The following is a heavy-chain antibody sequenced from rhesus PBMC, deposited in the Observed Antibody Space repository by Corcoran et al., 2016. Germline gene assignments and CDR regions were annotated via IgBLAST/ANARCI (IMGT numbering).Heavy chain of an antibody. D-gene: IGHD1-14*01. V-gene: IGHV4-76*01. CDR2: IYGSSGST. J-gene: IGHJ4*01. CDR3: ARGLTTAAYYFDY. CDR1: GYSISSGYD. Sequence: QVQLQESGPGVVKPSETLSLTCAVSGYSISSGYDWSWIRQPPGKGLEWIGDIYGSSGSTNHNPSLKNRVTISKDTSKNQFSLKLSSVTAADTAVYYCARGLTTAAYYFDYWGQGVLVTVSS.